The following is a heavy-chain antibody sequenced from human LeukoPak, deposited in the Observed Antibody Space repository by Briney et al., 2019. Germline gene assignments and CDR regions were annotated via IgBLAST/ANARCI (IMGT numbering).Heavy chain of an antibody. D-gene: IGHD3-3*01. J-gene: IGHJ4*02. CDR1: GGSISSYY. Sequence: SETLSLTCTVSGGSISSYYWGWIRQPPGKGLEWIGYIYYSGSTNYNPSLKSRVTISVDTSKNQFSLKLSSVTAADTAVYYCARARDYDFWSGYLTSGGLFDYWGQGTLVTVSS. V-gene: IGHV4-59*01. CDR2: IYYSGST. CDR3: ARARDYDFWSGYLTSGGLFDY.